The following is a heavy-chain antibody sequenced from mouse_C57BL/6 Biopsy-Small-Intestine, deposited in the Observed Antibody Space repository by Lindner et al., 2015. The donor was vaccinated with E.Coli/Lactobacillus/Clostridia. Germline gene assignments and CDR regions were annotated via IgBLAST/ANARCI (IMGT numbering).Heavy chain of an antibody. CDR3: ARRGISGYVYFDY. D-gene: IGHD3-2*02. Sequence: VQLQESGPELVKPGASVRLSCKASGYTFTSYWIHWVKQRPGRGLEWIGRIDPNNDGTRYNEKFKGKATLTADKSSSTAYMELRSLTSEDSAVYFCARRGISGYVYFDYWGQGTTLTVSS. J-gene: IGHJ2*01. CDR1: GYTFTSYW. CDR2: IDPNNDGT. V-gene: IGHV1-62-3*01.